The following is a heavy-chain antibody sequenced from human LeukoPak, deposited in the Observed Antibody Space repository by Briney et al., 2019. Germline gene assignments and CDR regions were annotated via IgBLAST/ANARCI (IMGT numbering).Heavy chain of an antibody. V-gene: IGHV3-30*02. Sequence: GGSLRLSCAASGFTFSSYGMHWIRQAPGKGLEWVAFIRYDGSNKYYADSVKGRFTISRDNSKNTLYLQMNSLRAEDTAVYYCANPTYYYDSSGYSFDYWGQGTLVTVSS. J-gene: IGHJ4*02. CDR3: ANPTYYYDSSGYSFDY. D-gene: IGHD3-22*01. CDR2: IRYDGSNK. CDR1: GFTFSSYG.